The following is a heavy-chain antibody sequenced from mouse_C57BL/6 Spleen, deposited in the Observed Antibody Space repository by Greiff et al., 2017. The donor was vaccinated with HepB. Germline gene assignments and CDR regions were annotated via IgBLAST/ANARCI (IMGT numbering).Heavy chain of an antibody. CDR2: IWRGGST. Sequence: QVQLKESGPGLVQPSQSLSITCTVSGFSLTSYGVHWVRQSPGKGLEWLGVIWRGGSTDYNAAFMSRLSITKDNSKSQVFFKMNSLQADDTAIYYCAKNWYYGSSVFDYWGQGTTLTVSS. CDR3: AKNWYYGSSVFDY. D-gene: IGHD1-1*01. V-gene: IGHV2-5*01. J-gene: IGHJ2*01. CDR1: GFSLTSYG.